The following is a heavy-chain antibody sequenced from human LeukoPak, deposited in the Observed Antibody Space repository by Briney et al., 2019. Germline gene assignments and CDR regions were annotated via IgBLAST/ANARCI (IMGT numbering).Heavy chain of an antibody. V-gene: IGHV3-23*01. CDR2: ITGSGDST. Sequence: PGGSLRLSCGGSGFTFSRDPMSWVRQAPGKGLELVASITGSGDSTRTADSVKGRFTISRDNSKNTLYLQMNSLRAEDTAVYYCARDIAAAGSYDYWGQGTLVTVSS. J-gene: IGHJ4*02. CDR3: ARDIAAAGSYDY. D-gene: IGHD6-13*01. CDR1: GFTFSRDP.